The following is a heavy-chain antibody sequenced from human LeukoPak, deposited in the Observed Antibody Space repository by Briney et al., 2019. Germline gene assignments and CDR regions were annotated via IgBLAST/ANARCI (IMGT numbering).Heavy chain of an antibody. J-gene: IGHJ3*02. CDR1: GGSISSSSYY. CDR2: IYYSGST. D-gene: IGHD3-22*01. V-gene: IGHV4-39*07. Sequence: NPSETLSLTCTVSGGSISSSSYYWGWIRQPPGKGLEWIGSIYYSGSTYYNPSLKSRVTISVDTSKNQFSLKLSSVTAADTAVYYCARGNLHYYDSSGYPGLDAFDIWGQGTMVTVSS. CDR3: ARGNLHYYDSSGYPGLDAFDI.